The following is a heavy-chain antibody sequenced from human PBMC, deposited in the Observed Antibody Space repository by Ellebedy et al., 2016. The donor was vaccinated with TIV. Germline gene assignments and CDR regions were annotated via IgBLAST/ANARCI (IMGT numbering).Heavy chain of an antibody. V-gene: IGHV3-7*01. CDR2: MRQDGSDK. CDR1: GFSFRSYW. J-gene: IGHJ3*02. CDR3: ATDGSYGDYRSPTHAFVM. D-gene: IGHD4-17*01. Sequence: GGSLRLSCVGSGFSFRSYWMSWVRQAPGKGLEWVANMRQDGSDKYYVDSVKGRFTISRDNAKKSLYLQMSSLRVEDTAVYYCATDGSYGDYRSPTHAFVMWGQGTMVAVSS.